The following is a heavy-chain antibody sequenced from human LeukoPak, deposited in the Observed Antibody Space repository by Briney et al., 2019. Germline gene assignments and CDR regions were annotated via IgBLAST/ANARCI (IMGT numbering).Heavy chain of an antibody. J-gene: IGHJ4*02. CDR3: AKEGIYFPRARADY. V-gene: IGHV3-23*01. CDR2: ISGSGGST. CDR1: GFTFSSYA. Sequence: GASLRLSCAASGFTFSSYAMSWVRQAPGKGLEWVSAISGSGGSTYYADSVKSRFTISRDNSKNTLYLQMNSLRAEDTAVYYCAKEGIYFPRARADYWGQGTLVTVSS. D-gene: IGHD2/OR15-2a*01.